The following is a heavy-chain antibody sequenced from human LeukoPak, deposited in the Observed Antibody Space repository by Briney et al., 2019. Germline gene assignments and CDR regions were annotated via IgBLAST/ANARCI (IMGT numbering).Heavy chain of an antibody. J-gene: IGHJ4*02. CDR2: ISYTVGT. V-gene: IGHV4-59*11. CDR3: ASTARWLFFDS. CDR1: GGSINTLH. D-gene: IGHD3-22*01. Sequence: SETLCLTCAVSGGSINTLHWGWFRQSPGKGLEWIGFISYTVGTNYDPSLKSRVTISLDTPKNQVSLRLTSVTAADTAVYYCASTARWLFFDSWGPGILVTVSS.